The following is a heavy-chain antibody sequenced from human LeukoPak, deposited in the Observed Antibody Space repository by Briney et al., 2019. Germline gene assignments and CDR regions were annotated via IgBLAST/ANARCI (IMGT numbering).Heavy chain of an antibody. CDR1: GYTFTRYY. CDR3: AEGLVVVPAGVDY. D-gene: IGHD2-2*01. Sequence: GTSVKVSCKASGYTFTRYYMHWVRQAPGQGLEWMGWINLNSGGTNYAQKFQGRVTMTRDTSISTAYMELSRLRSDDTAVYYCAEGLVVVPAGVDYWGQGTLVSVSS. V-gene: IGHV1-2*02. J-gene: IGHJ4*02. CDR2: INLNSGGT.